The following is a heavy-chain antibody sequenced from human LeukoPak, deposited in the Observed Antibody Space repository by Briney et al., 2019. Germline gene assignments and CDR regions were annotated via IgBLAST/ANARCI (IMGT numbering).Heavy chain of an antibody. Sequence: GGSLRLSCAASGFTFSSYAMHWVRQAPGKGLEWVAVISYDGSNKYYADSVKGRFTISRDNSKNTLYLQMNSLRAEDTAVYYCAKAISVGVGATGNYWGQGTLVTVSS. D-gene: IGHD1-26*01. CDR1: GFTFSSYA. CDR2: ISYDGSNK. V-gene: IGHV3-30-3*01. CDR3: AKAISVGVGATGNY. J-gene: IGHJ4*02.